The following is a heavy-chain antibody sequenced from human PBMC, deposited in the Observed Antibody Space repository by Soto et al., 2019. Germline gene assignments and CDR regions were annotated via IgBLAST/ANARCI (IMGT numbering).Heavy chain of an antibody. CDR3: ARGLSGSFGGVYAIDV. V-gene: IGHV1-69*13. CDR1: GGTFSSYA. Sequence: GASVKVSCKASGGTFSSYAISWVRQAPGQGLEWMGGIIPIFGTANYAQKFQGRVTITADESTSTAYMELSSLRSEDTAVYYCARGLSGSFGGVYAIDVWCQGTAVTVS. CDR2: IIPIFGTA. D-gene: IGHD3-3*01. J-gene: IGHJ6*02.